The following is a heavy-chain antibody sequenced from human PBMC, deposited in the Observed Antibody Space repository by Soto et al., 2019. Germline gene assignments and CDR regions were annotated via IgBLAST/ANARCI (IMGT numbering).Heavy chain of an antibody. D-gene: IGHD6-19*01. CDR3: ARDSSAWPNYFDS. CDR1: GFTFSSYE. CDR2: ISSSGSTI. Sequence: LRLSCAASGFTFSSYEMNWVRQAPGKGLEWVSYISSSGSTIYYADSVKGRFTISGDSSKNTVSLKMNNLRADDTAVYYCARDSSAWPNYFDSWGQGNQVTVSS. J-gene: IGHJ4*02. V-gene: IGHV3-48*03.